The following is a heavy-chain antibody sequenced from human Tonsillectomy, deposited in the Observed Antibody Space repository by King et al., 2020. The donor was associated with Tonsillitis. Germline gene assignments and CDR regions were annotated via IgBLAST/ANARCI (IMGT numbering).Heavy chain of an antibody. D-gene: IGHD3-10*01. Sequence: VQLVESGGGVVQPGRSLRLSCAASGFTFSSYGMHWVRHAPGKGLAWVAVIWYDGSNKYYADSVNGRFTISRDNSKNTLYLQMNSLRAEDTAVYYCARERWMVRGATVYYYYYGMDVWGQGTTVTVSS. CDR1: GFTFSSYG. J-gene: IGHJ6*02. CDR2: IWYDGSNK. CDR3: ARERWMVRGATVYYYYYGMDV. V-gene: IGHV3-33*01.